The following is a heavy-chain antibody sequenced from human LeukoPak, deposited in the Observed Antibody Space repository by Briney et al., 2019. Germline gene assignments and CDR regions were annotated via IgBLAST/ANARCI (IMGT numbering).Heavy chain of an antibody. D-gene: IGHD6-13*01. CDR2: INPNSGGT. V-gene: IGHV1-2*02. CDR3: ARDLAAAGTIYNWFDP. CDR1: GYTITGYY. J-gene: IGHJ5*02. Sequence: ASVKVSCKASGYTITGYYMHWVRQVPGQGLEWMGWINPNSGGTNYAQKFQGRVTMTRDTSISTAYMELSRLRSDDTTVYYCARDLAAAGTIYNWFDPWGQGTLVTVSS.